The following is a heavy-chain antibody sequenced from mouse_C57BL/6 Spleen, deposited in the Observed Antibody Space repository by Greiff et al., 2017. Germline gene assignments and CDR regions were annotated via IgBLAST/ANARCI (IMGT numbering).Heavy chain of an antibody. CDR1: GYTFTSYW. CDR3: TREDTGFITTVVDWYFDV. Sequence: EVKVVESGTVLARPGASVKMSCKTSGYTFTSYWMHWVKQRPGQGLEWIGAIYPGNSDTSYNQKFKGKAKLTAVTSASTAYMELSSLTNEDSAVYYCTREDTGFITTVVDWYFDVWGTGTTVTVSS. V-gene: IGHV1-5*01. CDR2: IYPGNSDT. J-gene: IGHJ1*03. D-gene: IGHD1-1*01.